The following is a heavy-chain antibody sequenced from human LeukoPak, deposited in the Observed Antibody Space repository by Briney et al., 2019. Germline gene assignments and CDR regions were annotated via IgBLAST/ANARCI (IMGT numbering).Heavy chain of an antibody. J-gene: IGHJ4*02. CDR2: INPDGSIT. V-gene: IGHV3-74*01. CDR3: AKENWYLDY. Sequence: PGRSLRLSCAASGFTFSNCWMHWVRQAPGKGLVWVSRINPDGSITNYADSVKGRFTISRDNAKNTLYLQMNSLRAEDTAVYYCAKENWYLDYWGQGTLVTVSS. D-gene: IGHD6-13*01. CDR1: GFTFSNCW.